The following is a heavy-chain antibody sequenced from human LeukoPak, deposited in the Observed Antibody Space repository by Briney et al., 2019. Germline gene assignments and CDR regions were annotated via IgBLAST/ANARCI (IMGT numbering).Heavy chain of an antibody. CDR1: GAIISSHQ. Sequence: PSETLSLTCTVSGAIISSHQWNWLRQPPGKGLERIGYTHNSGSTNFNPSLKSRITMSVDTSKHQFSLKLTSVTAADTARYYCARGGWSLDDWGQGTLVTVSS. D-gene: IGHD3-22*01. J-gene: IGHJ4*02. CDR3: ARGGWSLDD. V-gene: IGHV4-59*11. CDR2: THNSGST.